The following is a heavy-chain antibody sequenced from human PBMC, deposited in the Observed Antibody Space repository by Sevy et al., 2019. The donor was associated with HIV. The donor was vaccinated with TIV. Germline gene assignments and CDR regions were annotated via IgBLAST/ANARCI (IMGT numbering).Heavy chain of an antibody. D-gene: IGHD2-15*01. Sequence: GGSLRLSCAASGFTFSSYDMHWVRQATGKGLEWVSAIGTAGDTYYPGSVKGRFTISRENAKNSLYLQMSSLRAGDTAVYYCARGIGGNPRRGFDYWGQGTLVTVSS. CDR2: IGTAGDT. J-gene: IGHJ4*02. V-gene: IGHV3-13*01. CDR3: ARGIGGNPRRGFDY. CDR1: GFTFSSYD.